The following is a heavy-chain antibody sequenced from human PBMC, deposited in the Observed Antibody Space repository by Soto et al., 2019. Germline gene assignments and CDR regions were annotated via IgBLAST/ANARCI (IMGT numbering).Heavy chain of an antibody. CDR2: IYYSGST. CDR3: ARDAARDGYNEFDY. D-gene: IGHD5-12*01. Sequence: SETLSLTCTVSGGSISSGGYYWSWIRQHPGKGLEWIGHIYYSGSTYYSPSLKSRVTISVDTSKNQFSLKLSSVTAADTAVYYCARDAARDGYNEFDYWGQGTLVTVSS. V-gene: IGHV4-31*03. J-gene: IGHJ4*02. CDR1: GGSISSGGYY.